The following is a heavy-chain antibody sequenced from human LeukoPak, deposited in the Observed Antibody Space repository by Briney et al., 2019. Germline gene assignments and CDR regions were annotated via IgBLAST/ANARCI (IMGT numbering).Heavy chain of an antibody. CDR1: GFTFSSYA. J-gene: IGHJ4*02. Sequence: PGGSLRLSCAASGFTFSSYAMHWVRQAPGKGLEWVAVISYDGSNKYYADSVKGRFTISRDNSKNTLYLQMNSLRAEDTALYYCAKDIGAYCSGGSCYSAYFDYWGQGTLVTVSS. V-gene: IGHV3-30-3*01. D-gene: IGHD2-15*01. CDR2: ISYDGSNK. CDR3: AKDIGAYCSGGSCYSAYFDY.